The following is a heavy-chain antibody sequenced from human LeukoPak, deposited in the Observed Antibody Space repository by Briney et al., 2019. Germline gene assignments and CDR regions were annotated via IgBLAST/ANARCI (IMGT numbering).Heavy chain of an antibody. J-gene: IGHJ4*02. CDR1: GFTFSSYA. CDR2: ISGSGGST. D-gene: IGHD2/OR15-2a*01. V-gene: IGHV3-23*01. CDR3: AKERTQTTSFDY. Sequence: PGGSLRLSCAASGFTFSSYAMSWVRQAPGKGLEWVSTISGSGGSTYYADSVKGRFTISRDNSKNTLYLQMNSLRAEDTTVYYCAKERTQTTSFDYWGQGTLVTVSS.